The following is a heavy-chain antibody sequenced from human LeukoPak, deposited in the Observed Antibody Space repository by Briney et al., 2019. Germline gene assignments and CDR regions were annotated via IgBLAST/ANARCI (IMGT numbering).Heavy chain of an antibody. Sequence: TGDGRRSVDLGPGQIIEKMGWISAYNGNTNYAQKLQGRVTMTTDTSTSTAYMGLRSLRSDDTAVYYCARDTESGYSLLDYWDQGTLVTVSS. D-gene: IGHD5-18*01. CDR2: ISAYNGNT. V-gene: IGHV1-18*01. CDR1: TGDG. J-gene: IGHJ4*02. CDR3: ARDTESGYSLLDY.